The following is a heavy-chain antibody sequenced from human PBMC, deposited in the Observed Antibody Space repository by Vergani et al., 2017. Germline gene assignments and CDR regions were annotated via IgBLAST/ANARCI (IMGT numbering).Heavy chain of an antibody. CDR1: GFTFSSYG. V-gene: IGHV3-33*01. CDR2: IWYDGSNK. D-gene: IGHD6-13*01. Sequence: QVQLVESGGGVVQPGRSLRLSCAASGFTFSSYGMHWVRQAPGKGLEWVAVIWYDGSNKYYADSVKGRFTISRDNSKNTLYLQMNSLRAEDTAVYYCARDLAAAGDDYWGQGTLVTVSS. CDR3: ARDLAAAGDDY. J-gene: IGHJ4*02.